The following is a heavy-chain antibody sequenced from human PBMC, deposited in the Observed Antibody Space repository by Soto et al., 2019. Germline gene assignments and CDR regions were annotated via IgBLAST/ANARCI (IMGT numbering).Heavy chain of an antibody. CDR3: ASSDCSSTSCYGSGHYIQH. CDR2: IYYSGST. Sequence: SETLSLTCTVSGGSISSGGYYWSWIRQHPGKGLEWIGYIYYSGSTYYNPSLKSRVTISVDTSKNQVSLKLSSVTAADTAVYYCASSDCSSTSCYGSGHYIQHRGQGTLVTVSS. CDR1: GGSISSGGYY. V-gene: IGHV4-31*03. J-gene: IGHJ1*01. D-gene: IGHD2-2*01.